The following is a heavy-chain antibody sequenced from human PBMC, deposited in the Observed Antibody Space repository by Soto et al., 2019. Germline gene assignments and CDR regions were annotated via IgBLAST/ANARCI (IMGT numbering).Heavy chain of an antibody. D-gene: IGHD6-19*01. J-gene: IGHJ6*02. CDR3: AKDQIAVAGFALNYYYYCMDV. V-gene: IGHV3-23*01. CDR1: RFTFSSYA. CDR2: ISGSGGST. Sequence: GGSLRLSCAASRFTFSSYAMSWVRQAPGKGLEWVSAISGSGGSTYYADSVKGRFTISRDNSKNTLYLQMNSLRAEDTAVYYCAKDQIAVAGFALNYYYYCMDVWGQGTTVTVSS.